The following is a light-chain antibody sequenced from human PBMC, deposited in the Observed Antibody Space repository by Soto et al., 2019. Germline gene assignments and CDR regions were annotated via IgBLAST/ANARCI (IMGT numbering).Light chain of an antibody. J-gene: IGKJ1*01. CDR1: QSISNW. V-gene: IGKV1-5*01. CDR2: DAS. CDR3: QHYNNYPSVT. Sequence: DIQMTQSPSSLSASVGDRVAITCRASQSISNWLAWYQQKPGKAPKLLIYDASSLESGVPSRFSGSGSGTVFTLTISSLQPDDFATYYCQHYNNYPSVTFGQGTKVDI.